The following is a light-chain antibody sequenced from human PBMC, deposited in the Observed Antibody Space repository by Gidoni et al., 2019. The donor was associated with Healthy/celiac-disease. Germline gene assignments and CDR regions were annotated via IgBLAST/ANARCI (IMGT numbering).Light chain of an antibody. J-gene: IGLJ3*02. V-gene: IGLV1-47*01. Sequence: QSVLPQPPSASGTPGQRVTISCSGSSSNIGSKYVYWYQQLPGTAPKLLIYRNNQRPSGVPDRFSGSKSGTSASLAISGLRSEDEADYYCAAWDDSLSGWVFGGGTKLTVL. CDR3: AAWDDSLSGWV. CDR2: RNN. CDR1: SSNIGSKY.